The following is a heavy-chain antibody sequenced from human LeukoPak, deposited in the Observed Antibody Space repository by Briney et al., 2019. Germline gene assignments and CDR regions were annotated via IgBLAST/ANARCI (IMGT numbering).Heavy chain of an antibody. J-gene: IGHJ4*02. Sequence: SGGSLRLSCAASGITFRNYWMHWVRQAPGKGLESVSHIIQDSSATFYADSVKGRFTISSDNATHTLYRQMNRLRAEYTAVYYCATDDYRGLGYWGQGTLVAVSS. D-gene: IGHD4-11*01. V-gene: IGHV3-74*01. CDR3: ATDDYRGLGY. CDR2: IIQDSSAT. CDR1: GITFRNYW.